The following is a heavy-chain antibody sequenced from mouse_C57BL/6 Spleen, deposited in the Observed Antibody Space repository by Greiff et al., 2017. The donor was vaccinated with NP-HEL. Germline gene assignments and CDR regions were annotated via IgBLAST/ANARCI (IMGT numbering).Heavy chain of an antibody. CDR2: IYPRSGNT. V-gene: IGHV1-81*01. J-gene: IGHJ4*01. D-gene: IGHD1-1*01. CDR3: ARRNYYGSRNYAMDY. Sequence: VQLQQSGAELARPGASVKLSCKASGYTFTSYGISWVKQRTGQGLEWIGEIYPRSGNTYYNEKFKGKATLTADKSSSTAYMELRSRTSEDSAVYFCARRNYYGSRNYAMDYWGQGTSVTVSS. CDR1: GYTFTSYG.